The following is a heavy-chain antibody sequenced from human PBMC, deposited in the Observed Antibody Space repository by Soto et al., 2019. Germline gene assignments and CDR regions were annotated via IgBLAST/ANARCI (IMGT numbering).Heavy chain of an antibody. CDR2: INPNTGGT. J-gene: IGHJ3*02. V-gene: IGHV1-2*02. CDR3: ARDSSYDILTGYSRNAFDI. CDR1: GYTFTGYY. D-gene: IGHD3-9*01. Sequence: ASVKVSCKASGYTFTGYYMHWVRQAPGQGLEWMGWINPNTGGTNYAQKFQGGVTMTRDTSITTAYMELSRLRSDDTAVYYCARDSSYDILTGYSRNAFDIWGQGTMVTVSS.